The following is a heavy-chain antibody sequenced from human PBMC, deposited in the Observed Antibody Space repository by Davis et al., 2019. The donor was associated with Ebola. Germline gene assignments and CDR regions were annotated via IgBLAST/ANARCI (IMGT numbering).Heavy chain of an antibody. CDR3: ARQVRITIFGVVTAYYYGMDV. V-gene: IGHV4-39*01. J-gene: IGHJ6*02. CDR2: IYYSGST. CDR1: GGSISSSSYY. Sequence: PSETLSLTCTVSGGSISSSSYYWGWIRQPPGKGLEWFGSIYYSGSTYYNPSLTSRVTISVDTSKHQFSLKLSSVTAADTAVYYCARQVRITIFGVVTAYYYGMDVWGQGTTVTVSS. D-gene: IGHD3-3*01.